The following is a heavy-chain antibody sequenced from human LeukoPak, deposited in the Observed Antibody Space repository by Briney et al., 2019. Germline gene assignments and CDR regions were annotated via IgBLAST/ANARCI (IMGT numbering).Heavy chain of an antibody. V-gene: IGHV1-2*02. CDR2: INPNSGGT. D-gene: IGHD4-17*01. J-gene: IGHJ6*03. CDR3: ARDQLRDYGDTHPYYYYYYMDV. CDR1: GYTFTGYY. Sequence: GASVKVSCKASGYTFTGYYMHWVRQAPGQGLEWMGWINPNSGGTNYAQKFQGRVTMTRDTSISTAYMELSRLRSDDTAVYYCARDQLRDYGDTHPYYYYYYMDVWGKGTTVTISS.